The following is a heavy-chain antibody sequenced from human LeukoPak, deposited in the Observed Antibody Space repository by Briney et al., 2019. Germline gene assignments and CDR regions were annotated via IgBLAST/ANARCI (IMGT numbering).Heavy chain of an antibody. J-gene: IGHJ4*02. D-gene: IGHD2-8*01. CDR2: ISSSSSYI. CDR1: GFTFSSYS. Sequence: GGSLRLSCAASGFTFSSYSMNWVRQAPGKGLEWVSSISSSSSYIYYADSVKGRFTISRDNAKNSLYLQMNSLRAEDTAVYYCARDLGYCTNGVCYTNDYWGQGTLVTVSP. V-gene: IGHV3-21*01. CDR3: ARDLGYCTNGVCYTNDY.